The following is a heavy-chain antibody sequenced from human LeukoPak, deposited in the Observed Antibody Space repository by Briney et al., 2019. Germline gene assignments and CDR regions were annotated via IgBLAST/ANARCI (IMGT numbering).Heavy chain of an antibody. CDR2: ISAYNGNT. J-gene: IGHJ5*02. D-gene: IGHD2-2*02. Sequence: GASVKVSCKASGYTFTGYYMHWVRQAPGQGLEWMGWISAYNGNTNYAQKLQGRVTMTTDTSTSTAYMELRSLRSDDTAVYYCARGGGYCSSTSCYTGIIRGWFDPWGQGTLVTVSS. V-gene: IGHV1-18*04. CDR3: ARGGGYCSSTSCYTGIIRGWFDP. CDR1: GYTFTGYY.